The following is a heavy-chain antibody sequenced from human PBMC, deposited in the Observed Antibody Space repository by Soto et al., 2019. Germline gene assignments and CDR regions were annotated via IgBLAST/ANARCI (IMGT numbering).Heavy chain of an antibody. Sequence: SETLSLTCTVSGGSISSSSYYWGWIRQPPGKGLEWIGSIYYSGNTYYNPSLKSRVTISVDTSKNQFSLKLSSVTAADTAVYYCATTVRLYYYYGMDVWGQGTTVTVSS. CDR2: IYYSGNT. CDR3: ATTVRLYYYYGMDV. CDR1: GGSISSSSYY. V-gene: IGHV4-39*07. J-gene: IGHJ6*02. D-gene: IGHD4-17*01.